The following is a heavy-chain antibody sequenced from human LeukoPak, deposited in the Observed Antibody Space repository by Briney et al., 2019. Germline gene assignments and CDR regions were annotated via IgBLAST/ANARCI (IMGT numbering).Heavy chain of an antibody. V-gene: IGHV1-2*02. D-gene: IGHD2/OR15-2a*01. CDR2: INPNSGGT. CDR1: GYTFTAYY. J-gene: IGHJ4*02. CDR3: ARVSLTAQYLLDY. Sequence: SVKVSCKASGYTFTAYYVYWVRQAPGQGLEWMGWINPNSGGTNYAQKFQGRVTMTRDTSISTAYMELSRLTSDDTAVYYCARVSLTAQYLLDYWGQGTLVTVSS.